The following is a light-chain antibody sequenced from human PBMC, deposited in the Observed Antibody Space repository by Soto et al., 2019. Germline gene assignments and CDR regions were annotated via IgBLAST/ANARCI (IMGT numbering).Light chain of an antibody. CDR2: EVN. V-gene: IGLV2-14*01. Sequence: LTRPASVSGSPGQSITISCTGTRSDTGGYNFVSWYQHHPGKAPKLMIYEVNNRPSGVSSRFSGSKSGNTASLTISGLQTEDEADYYCSSFTTSSTLVVFGGGTK. CDR3: SSFTTSSTLVV. CDR1: RSDTGGYNF. J-gene: IGLJ2*01.